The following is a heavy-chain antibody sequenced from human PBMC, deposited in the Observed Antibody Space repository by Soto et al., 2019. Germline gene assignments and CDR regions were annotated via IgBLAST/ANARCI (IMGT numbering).Heavy chain of an antibody. CDR3: ARESGDNWTYEVE. V-gene: IGHV4-4*07. D-gene: IGHD1-20*01. Sequence: QVQVKESGPGLVKPSETLSLTCTVSGGSIADYSWSWIRQSAGKGLEWLGRISINGNSHYHPSLRSRVTMSLETSKNQFSLNLRSVTAADTAVYYCARESGDNWTYEVEWGQGTLVTVSS. CDR1: GGSIADYS. J-gene: IGHJ4*02. CDR2: ISINGNS.